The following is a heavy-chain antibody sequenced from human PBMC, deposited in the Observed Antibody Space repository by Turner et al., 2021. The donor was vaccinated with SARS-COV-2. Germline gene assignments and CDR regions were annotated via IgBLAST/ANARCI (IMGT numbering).Heavy chain of an antibody. Sequence: EVQLVESGGGLFNPGGSLILSCAASGFTLSSYSMTWVRQAPGKGLEWVSSISSRSSYIYDADAVKGRVTISRDNAKNSLYLQMNSLRAEDTAVYYCASIAAADPKYYHYYGMDVWGQGTTVTVSS. CDR1: GFTLSSYS. J-gene: IGHJ6*02. V-gene: IGHV3-21*01. CDR3: ASIAAADPKYYHYYGMDV. D-gene: IGHD6-13*01. CDR2: ISSRSSYI.